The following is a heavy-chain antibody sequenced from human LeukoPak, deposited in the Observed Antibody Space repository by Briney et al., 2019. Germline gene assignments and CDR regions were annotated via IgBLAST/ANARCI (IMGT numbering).Heavy chain of an antibody. Sequence: KTGGSLRLSRAASGFTFSSYSMNWVRQAPGKGLEGVASISSRSSYIYYADSVKGRFTISREKAKNSLYLQMNSLRAEDTAVYYCAREGYYDFWSGYKRYYYMDVWGKGTTVTVSS. J-gene: IGHJ6*03. V-gene: IGHV3-21*01. CDR3: AREGYYDFWSGYKRYYYMDV. D-gene: IGHD3-3*01. CDR1: GFTFSSYS. CDR2: ISSRSSYI.